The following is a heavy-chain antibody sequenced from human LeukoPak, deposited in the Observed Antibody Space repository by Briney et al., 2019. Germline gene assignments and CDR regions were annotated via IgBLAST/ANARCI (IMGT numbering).Heavy chain of an antibody. CDR2: ISAYNGNT. CDR1: GGTFSSYA. J-gene: IGHJ6*02. Sequence: ASVKVSCKASGGTFSSYAISWVRQAPGQGLEWMGWISAYNGNTNYAQKLQGRVTMTTDTSTSTAYMELRSLRSDDTAVYYCARTGDSSSWYGVYYYYYGMDVWGQGTTVTVSS. D-gene: IGHD6-13*01. V-gene: IGHV1-18*01. CDR3: ARTGDSSSWYGVYYYYYGMDV.